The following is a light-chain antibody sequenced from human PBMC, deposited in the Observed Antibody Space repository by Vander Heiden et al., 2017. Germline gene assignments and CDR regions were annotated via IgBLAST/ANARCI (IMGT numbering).Light chain of an antibody. CDR1: QTIRNY. Sequence: IITCRASQTIRNYLTWYQQKPGKAPKLLIYVASSLQSGVPSRFSGSGSGTDFTLTISSLQPEDFATYYCQQSYSYPWTFGQGTKVEIK. CDR3: QQSYSYPWT. J-gene: IGKJ1*01. V-gene: IGKV1-39*01. CDR2: VAS.